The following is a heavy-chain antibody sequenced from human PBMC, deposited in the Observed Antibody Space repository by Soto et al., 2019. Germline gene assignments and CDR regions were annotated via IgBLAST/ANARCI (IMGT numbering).Heavy chain of an antibody. CDR3: AGEGGGSSWYGYNWFDP. CDR1: GGTFSSYA. V-gene: IGHV1-69*01. Sequence: QVQLVQSGAEVKKPGSSVKVSCKASGGTFSSYAISWVRQAPGQGLEWMGGIIPIFGTANYAQKFQGRVTITAEESTSKAHKELGSLRSEDTGVYYCAGEGGGSSWYGYNWFDPWGQGTLVTVSS. CDR2: IIPIFGTA. J-gene: IGHJ5*02. D-gene: IGHD6-13*01.